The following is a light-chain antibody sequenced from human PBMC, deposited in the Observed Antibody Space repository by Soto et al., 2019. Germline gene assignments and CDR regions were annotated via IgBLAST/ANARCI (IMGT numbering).Light chain of an antibody. CDR1: QDSSSY. V-gene: IGKV1-33*01. CDR2: GAS. J-gene: IGKJ4*01. CDR3: QQYANIPRLT. Sequence: DIQMTQSPSSLSASVGDRVTITCQASQDSSSYLNWYQQKPGKAPKLLIYGASNLETGVPPRFSGSGSGTDFTFTISSLQTDDIATYDCQQYANIPRLTLGGGTKVEI.